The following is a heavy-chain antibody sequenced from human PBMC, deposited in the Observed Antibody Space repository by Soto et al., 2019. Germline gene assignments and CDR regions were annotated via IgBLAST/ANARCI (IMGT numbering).Heavy chain of an antibody. J-gene: IGHJ4*02. CDR2: ISSSGTSR. D-gene: IGHD2-21*02. Sequence: EVQLVESGGGLVQPGGSLRLSCAASGFTFSIHSMNWVRQAPGKGLEWVSYISSSGTSRYYSESVKGRFTISRDNAKKSLYLQMSSLRVEDTAVYYCARDKEVTYWGQGILVTVSS. CDR1: GFTFSIHS. CDR3: ARDKEVTY. V-gene: IGHV3-48*01.